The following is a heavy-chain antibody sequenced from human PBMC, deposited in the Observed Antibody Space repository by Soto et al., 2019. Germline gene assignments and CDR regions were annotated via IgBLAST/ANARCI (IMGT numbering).Heavy chain of an antibody. CDR2: VNPKRGGA. D-gene: IGHD3-9*01. Sequence: QVQLVQSGAEVKKPGASVKVSCTTYGYTFSDYFLHWVRQAPGQGPEWMGFVNPKRGGAEYAPNFQGRVTMTSDTSSSTVYMYLSGLTSDDPAIYYCARDSGIPGRYWYFGLWGRGTLVTVSS. V-gene: IGHV1-2*02. J-gene: IGHJ2*01. CDR3: ARDSGIPGRYWYFGL. CDR1: GYTFSDYF.